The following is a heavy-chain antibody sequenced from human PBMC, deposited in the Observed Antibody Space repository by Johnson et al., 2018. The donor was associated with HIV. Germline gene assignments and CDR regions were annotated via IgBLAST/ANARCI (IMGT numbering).Heavy chain of an antibody. CDR3: AKAYSAVVGDAFDI. CDR2: IYSGGST. D-gene: IGHD3-22*01. V-gene: IGHV3-66*01. CDR1: GFTVSSNY. J-gene: IGHJ3*02. Sequence: VQLVESGGGLVQPGGSLRLSCAASGFTVSSNYMSWVRQAPGKGLEWVSVIYSGGSTYYADSVKGRFTISRDNSKNTLYLQMNRLSAEDTAVYYCAKAYSAVVGDAFDIWGQGTMVTVSS.